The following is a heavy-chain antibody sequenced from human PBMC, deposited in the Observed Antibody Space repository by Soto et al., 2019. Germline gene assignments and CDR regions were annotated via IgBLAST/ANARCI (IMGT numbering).Heavy chain of an antibody. Sequence: PSQTLSLTCVVYRGSFSGYYWSWIRQPPGNDIERIGEINHSGSTNYNPSLKSRVTISVDTSKNQFSLKLSSVTAADTALYYSARGGLGYYYGMDVWCQGTTVTVS. CDR3: ARGGLGYYYGMDV. CDR2: INHSGST. CDR1: RGSFSGYY. V-gene: IGHV4-34*01. J-gene: IGHJ6*02. D-gene: IGHD3-9*01.